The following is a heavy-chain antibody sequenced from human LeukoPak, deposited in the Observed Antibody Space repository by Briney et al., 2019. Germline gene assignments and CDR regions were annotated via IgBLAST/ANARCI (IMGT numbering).Heavy chain of an antibody. V-gene: IGHV3-66*02. CDR2: IYSGGST. J-gene: IGHJ4*02. Sequence: ETLSLTCAVYGGSFSGYYWSWIRQAPGKGLEWVSIIYSGGSTFYADSVKGRFTISRDNSKNTLYLQMNSLRAEDTAVYYCAKVCYGCYDSKGYWGQGTLVTVSS. D-gene: IGHD3-22*01. CDR3: AKVCYGCYDSKGY. CDR1: GGSFSGYY.